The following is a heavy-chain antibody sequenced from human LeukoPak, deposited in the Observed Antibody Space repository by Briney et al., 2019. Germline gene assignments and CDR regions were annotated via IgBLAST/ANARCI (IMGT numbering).Heavy chain of an antibody. D-gene: IGHD3-3*01. J-gene: IGHJ6*03. CDR2: IYTSGST. V-gene: IGHV4-61*02. Sequence: SETLSLTCTVSGGSISSGSYYWGWIRQPAGKGLEWIVRIYTSGSTNYNTSLKSRVTISVDTSKTQSSLTLSSVTAAGTAVYYCARDGPPYDFWSGYYENYYYYYMDVWGKGTTVTVSS. CDR3: ARDGPPYDFWSGYYENYYYYYMDV. CDR1: GGSISSGSYY.